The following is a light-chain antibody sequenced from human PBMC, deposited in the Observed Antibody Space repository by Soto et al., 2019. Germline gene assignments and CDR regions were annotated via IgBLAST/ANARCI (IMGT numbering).Light chain of an antibody. CDR3: QQYSDVPPIT. J-gene: IGKJ5*01. V-gene: IGKV1-33*01. CDR1: QDINNY. CDR2: DAS. Sequence: DVQMTQSPSSLSASVGDRVTITCQASQDINNYLNWYQQKPGKAPKLLIYDASNLETGVPSRFSGSRSGTDFSFTISSLQPEDYATYYCQQYSDVPPITFGQGTRLEIK.